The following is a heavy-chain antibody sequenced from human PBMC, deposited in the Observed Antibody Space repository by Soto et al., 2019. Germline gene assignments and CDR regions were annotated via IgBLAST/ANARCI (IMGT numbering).Heavy chain of an antibody. V-gene: IGHV3-21*01. CDR3: ARGPQLLFSSGWYLDS. D-gene: IGHD6-19*01. Sequence: EVQLVESGGGLVTPGGSLRLSCAVSGFTFSSYSINWVRQAPGGKLEWVSSISSSSTYIYYADSVKGRFTISRDNAKNXLFLQMNRLRAEDTAVYYCARGPQLLFSSGWYLDSWGQGTLVTVSS. CDR1: GFTFSSYS. J-gene: IGHJ4*02. CDR2: ISSSSTYI.